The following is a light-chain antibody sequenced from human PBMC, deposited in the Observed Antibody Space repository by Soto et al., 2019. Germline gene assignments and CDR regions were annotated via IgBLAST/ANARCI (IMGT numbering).Light chain of an antibody. CDR2: DVS. CDR3: SSFTSRTTVV. J-gene: IGLJ2*01. V-gene: IGLV2-14*01. CDR1: SSDVGGYNY. Sequence: QSALTQPASVSGSPGQSITISCTGTSSDVGGYNYVSWYQQHPGKAPKLMIYDVSNRPSGVSNRFSASKSGNTASLTISGLQGEDEAHYYCSSFTSRTTVVFGGGTKLTVL.